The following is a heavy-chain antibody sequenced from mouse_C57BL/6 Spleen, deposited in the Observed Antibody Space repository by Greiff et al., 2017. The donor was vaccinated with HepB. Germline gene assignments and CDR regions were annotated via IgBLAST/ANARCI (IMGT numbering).Heavy chain of an antibody. J-gene: IGHJ3*01. CDR3: ARRGGYPFAY. Sequence: VQLQQSGAELVKPGASVKLSCKASGYTFTSYWMQWVKQRPGQGLEWIGEIDPSDSYTNYNQKFKGKATLTVDTSSSTAYMQLSSLTSEDSAVYYCARRGGYPFAYWGQGTLVTVSA. CDR2: IDPSDSYT. V-gene: IGHV1-50*01. CDR1: GYTFTSYW. D-gene: IGHD2-2*01.